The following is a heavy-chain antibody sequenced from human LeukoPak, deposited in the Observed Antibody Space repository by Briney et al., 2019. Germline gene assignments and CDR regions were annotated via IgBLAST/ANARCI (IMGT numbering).Heavy chain of an antibody. CDR1: GGSINSYY. Sequence: SETLSLTCSVSGGSINSYYWSWIRQPPGKGLEWIGYTYYSGSTNYNPSLKSRVTISVDTSKNQFSLKLNSVTAADTAVYYCARVRYFDWSPEYYFDYWGQGILVTVSS. CDR3: ARVRYFDWSPEYYFDY. J-gene: IGHJ4*02. D-gene: IGHD3-9*01. V-gene: IGHV4-59*01. CDR2: TYYSGST.